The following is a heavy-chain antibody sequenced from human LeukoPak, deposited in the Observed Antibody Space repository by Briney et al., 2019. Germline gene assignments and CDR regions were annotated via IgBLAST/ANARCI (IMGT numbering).Heavy chain of an antibody. Sequence: GGSLRLSCAASGFTFSSYEMNWVRQAPGKGLEWVSYISSSGSTIYYADSVKGRFTISRDNAKNSLWLQMNSLRSEDAAVYYGAREEVSVRGFLHYPYPYYIDVGGRGPTVTVPS. D-gene: IGHD3-10*01. CDR3: AREEVSVRGFLHYPYPYYIDV. V-gene: IGHV3-48*03. J-gene: IGHJ6*03. CDR1: GFTFSSYE. CDR2: ISSSGSTI.